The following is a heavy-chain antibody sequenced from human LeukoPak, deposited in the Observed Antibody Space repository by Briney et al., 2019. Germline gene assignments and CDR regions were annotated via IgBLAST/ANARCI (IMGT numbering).Heavy chain of an antibody. J-gene: IGHJ4*02. D-gene: IGHD6-6*01. Sequence: SETLSLTCTVSGDSVTNHQWSWVRQPPGKGLEWIAYIHHSGSTNYNPSLKNRVTISIDASKNQFSLRLISVTAADTAVYYCARYPLAFDFWGQGILVTVSS. CDR2: IHHSGST. CDR1: GDSVTNHQ. CDR3: ARYPLAFDF. V-gene: IGHV4-59*02.